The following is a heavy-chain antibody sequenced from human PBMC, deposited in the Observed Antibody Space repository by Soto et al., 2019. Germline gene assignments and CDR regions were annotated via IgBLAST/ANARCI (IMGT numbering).Heavy chain of an antibody. CDR3: ARDRLRLGELSLLGYFNY. CDR1: GFTFSRHT. Sequence: QVQLEESGGGVVQPGMSLRLSCAASGFTFSRHTMHWVRQAPGKGLEWVASLSYDGSNKYYADSVKGRFTISRDNSNNTLYVQMDSMIAEDTAVNYCARDRLRLGELSLLGYFNYWGQGTMVTVSS. D-gene: IGHD3-16*02. CDR2: LSYDGSNK. V-gene: IGHV3-30*04. J-gene: IGHJ4*02.